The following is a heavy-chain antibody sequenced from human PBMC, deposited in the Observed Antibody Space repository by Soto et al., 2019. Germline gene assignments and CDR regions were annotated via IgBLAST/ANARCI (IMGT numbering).Heavy chain of an antibody. V-gene: IGHV3-23*01. CDR2: ISGNGGSA. D-gene: IGHD3-16*01. CDR1: GFTFSYHA. CDR3: AKDVDFGGGLYPYYFDY. Sequence: GSLRLYCAASGFTFSYHAISWVRQPPGKGLEWVSAISGNGGSAYYVESVRGRFTISRDNSNNTLYLQMNSLRAEDTAVYYCAKDVDFGGGLYPYYFDYWGQGALVTVSS. J-gene: IGHJ4*02.